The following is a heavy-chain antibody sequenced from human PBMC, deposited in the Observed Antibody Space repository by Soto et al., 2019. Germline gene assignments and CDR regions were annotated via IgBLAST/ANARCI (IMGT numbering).Heavy chain of an antibody. CDR1: GFTFGDYA. CDR3: ARDPWAADY. J-gene: IGHJ4*02. D-gene: IGHD3-16*01. CDR2: IRSKAYGGTT. V-gene: IGHV3-49*03. Sequence: GGSLRLSCTASGFTFGDYAMSWFRQAPGKGLEWVGFIRSKAYGGTTEYAASVKGRFTISRDDSKNTVNLQMNSLRAEDTAVYYCARDPWAADYWGQGTLVTVSS.